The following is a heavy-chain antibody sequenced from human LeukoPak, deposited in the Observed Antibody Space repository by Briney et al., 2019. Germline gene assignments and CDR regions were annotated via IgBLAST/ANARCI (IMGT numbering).Heavy chain of an antibody. Sequence: PSETLSLTCAVYGGSFSGYYWSWIRQPSGKGLEWIGEINHSGSTNYNPSLKSRVTISVDTSKNQFSLKLSSVTAADTAVYYCARGELATIFGVVIENYYYGMDVWGQGTTVTVSS. CDR1: GGSFSGYY. V-gene: IGHV4-34*01. J-gene: IGHJ6*02. CDR2: INHSGST. CDR3: ARGELATIFGVVIENYYYGMDV. D-gene: IGHD3-3*01.